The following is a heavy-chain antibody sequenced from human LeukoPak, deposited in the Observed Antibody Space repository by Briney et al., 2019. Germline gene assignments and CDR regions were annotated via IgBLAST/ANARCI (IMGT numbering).Heavy chain of an antibody. D-gene: IGHD3-16*01. V-gene: IGHV3-23*01. CDR3: ATTQPGGSYRDLTY. CDR1: GFTVSTNY. J-gene: IGHJ4*02. Sequence: GGSLRLSCAASGFTVSTNYMNWVRQAPGKGLAWVSAISGSGGRTYYADSVKGRLTISRDNSKNTLYLQMNSLRAEDTAVYHCATTQPGGSYRDLTYWGQGALVTVSS. CDR2: ISGSGGRT.